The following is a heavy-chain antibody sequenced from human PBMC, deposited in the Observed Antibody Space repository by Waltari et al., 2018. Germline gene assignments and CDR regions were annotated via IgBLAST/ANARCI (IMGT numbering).Heavy chain of an antibody. V-gene: IGHV3-23*01. J-gene: IGHJ4*02. Sequence: EVQLLESGGGLVQPGGSLRLSCAASGFTFSSYAMTWVRQAPGKGLEWVSAISGSGGSTYYADSVKGRFTISRDNSKNTLYLQMNSLRAEDTAVYYCAKRKTGGYSRRELDYWGQGTLVTVSS. CDR3: AKRKTGGYSRRELDY. D-gene: IGHD5-18*01. CDR2: ISGSGGST. CDR1: GFTFSSYA.